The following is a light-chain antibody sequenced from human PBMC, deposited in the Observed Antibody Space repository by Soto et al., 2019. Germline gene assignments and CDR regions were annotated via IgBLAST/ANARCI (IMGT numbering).Light chain of an antibody. V-gene: IGKV3-20*01. CDR2: GPS. CDR1: ESVSSSH. CDR3: HQFGDSPQT. J-gene: IGKJ1*01. Sequence: EIVLTQSPGTLSLSPGERATLSCRASESVSSSHIAWYQQKPGQSPRLLIYGPSNRATGIPGRFSGSGSGTDFALNISRLEPEDLAMYYCHQFGDSPQTFGHGTKVEFK.